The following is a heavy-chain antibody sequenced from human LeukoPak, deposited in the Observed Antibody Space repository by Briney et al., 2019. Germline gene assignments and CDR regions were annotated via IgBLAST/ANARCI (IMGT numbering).Heavy chain of an antibody. CDR2: IYYSGST. V-gene: IGHV4-59*01. CDR3: ARAFRGYSGYEPPGY. J-gene: IGHJ4*02. CDR1: GGSISSYY. D-gene: IGHD5-12*01. Sequence: SETLSFTCTVSGGSISSYYWSWIRQPPGKGLEWIGYIYYSGSTNYNPSLKSRVTISVDTSKNQFSLKLSSVTAADTAVYYCARAFRGYSGYEPPGYWGQGTLVTVSS.